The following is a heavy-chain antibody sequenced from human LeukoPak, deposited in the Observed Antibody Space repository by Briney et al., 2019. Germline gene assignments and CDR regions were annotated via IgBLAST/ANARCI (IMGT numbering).Heavy chain of an antibody. J-gene: IGHJ3*02. CDR3: ARGSLETGTGYFDI. CDR1: GFTFSSYS. Sequence: PGGSLRLSCAASGFTFSSYSMNWVRQAPGKGLEWVSYISSSSSTIYYADSVKGRFTISRDNAKNSLYLQMNSLRAEDTAVYYCARGSLETGTGYFDIWGQGTMVTVAS. V-gene: IGHV3-48*04. CDR2: ISSSSSTI. D-gene: IGHD1/OR15-1a*01.